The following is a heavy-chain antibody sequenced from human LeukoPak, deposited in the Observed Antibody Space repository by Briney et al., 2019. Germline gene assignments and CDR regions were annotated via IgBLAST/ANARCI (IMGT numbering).Heavy chain of an antibody. CDR1: GFTFSSYA. CDR2: ISYDGSNK. J-gene: IGHJ4*02. Sequence: GGSLRLSCAASGFTFSSYAMHWVRQAPGKGLEWVAVISYDGSNKDYADSVKGRFTISRDNSRNTLYLQMNSLRAEDTAVYYCARDNDCSSTSCYVGFDYWGQGTLVTVSS. D-gene: IGHD2-2*01. V-gene: IGHV3-30*04. CDR3: ARDNDCSSTSCYVGFDY.